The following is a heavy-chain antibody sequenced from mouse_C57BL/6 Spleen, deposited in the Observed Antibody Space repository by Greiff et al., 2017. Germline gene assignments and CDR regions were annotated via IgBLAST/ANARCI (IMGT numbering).Heavy chain of an antibody. V-gene: IGHV1-69*01. D-gene: IGHD2-12*01. CDR3: ARRGEYNYDVDWYFDV. Sequence: QVQLQQPGAELVMPGASVKLSCKASGYTFTSYWMHWVKQRPGQGLEWIGEIDPSDSYTNYNQKFKGKSTLTVDKSSSTAYMQLSSLTSEDSAVYYCARRGEYNYDVDWYFDVWGTGTTVTVSS. J-gene: IGHJ1*03. CDR1: GYTFTSYW. CDR2: IDPSDSYT.